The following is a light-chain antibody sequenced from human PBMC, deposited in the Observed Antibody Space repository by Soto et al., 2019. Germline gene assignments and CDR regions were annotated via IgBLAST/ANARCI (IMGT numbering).Light chain of an antibody. J-gene: IGLJ1*01. CDR2: EVI. V-gene: IGLV2-14*01. CDR1: SSDVGLFNY. Sequence: QSVLTQPASVSGSPGQSITISCTGTSSDVGLFNYVSWYQQYPGQAPKLIIYEVINRPSGVSNRFSGSKSGNTASLTISGLQAEDEADYYCSSYTSSSTLVFGSGTKVTVL. CDR3: SSYTSSSTLV.